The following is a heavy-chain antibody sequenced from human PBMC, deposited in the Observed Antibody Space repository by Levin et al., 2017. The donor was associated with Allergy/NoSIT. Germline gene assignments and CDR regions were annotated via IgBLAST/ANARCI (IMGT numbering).Heavy chain of an antibody. D-gene: IGHD6-19*01. V-gene: IGHV4-30-4*01. CDR1: GGSISSGDYY. Sequence: SQTLSLTCTVSGGSISSGDYYWSWIRQPPGKGLEWIGYIYYSGSTYYNPSLKSRVTISVDTSKNQFSLKLSSVTAADTAVYYCARGLHSSGWSDTFDYWGQGTLVTVSS. J-gene: IGHJ4*02. CDR2: IYYSGST. CDR3: ARGLHSSGWSDTFDY.